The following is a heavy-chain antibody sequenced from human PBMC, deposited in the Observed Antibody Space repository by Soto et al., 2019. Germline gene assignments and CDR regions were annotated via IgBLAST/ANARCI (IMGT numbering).Heavy chain of an antibody. CDR2: INQDGSEE. D-gene: IGHD6-13*01. V-gene: IGHV3-7*03. J-gene: IGHJ4*02. Sequence: PGGSLRLSCAASGFTFSDYWMSWVRQAPGKGLEWVANINQDGSEEYYVDSVKGRFTISRDNAKNSLYLQMNTLRTEDTAVYYCARDPTRPSSSYGYWGQGTLVTVSS. CDR1: GFTFSDYW. CDR3: ARDPTRPSSSYGY.